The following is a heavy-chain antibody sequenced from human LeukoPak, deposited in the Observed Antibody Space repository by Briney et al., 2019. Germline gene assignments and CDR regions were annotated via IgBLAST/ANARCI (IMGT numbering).Heavy chain of an antibody. Sequence: GGSLRLSCAASGFIFSTYNIDWVRQAPGKGLEWVSSISSSSSYIYYADSVKGRFTISRDNSKNTLYLQMNSLRPDDTAVYYCAKDLGPVALNGGDYWGQGTLVTVSS. J-gene: IGHJ4*02. CDR3: AKDLGPVALNGGDY. CDR2: ISSSSSYI. CDR1: GFIFSTYN. V-gene: IGHV3-21*01. D-gene: IGHD6-19*01.